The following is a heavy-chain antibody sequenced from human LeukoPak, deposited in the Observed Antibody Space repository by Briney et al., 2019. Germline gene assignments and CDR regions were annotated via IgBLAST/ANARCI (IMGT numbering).Heavy chain of an antibody. CDR3: ATGLYSGSYPPSY. Sequence: GGSLRLSCAASGFTFSSYSMNWVRQAPGKGLEWVSDISSSTGSIYYADSVKGRFTISRDNAKNSLYLQMNSLRAEDTAVYYCATGLYSGSYPPSYWGQGTLVTVSS. V-gene: IGHV3-48*01. D-gene: IGHD1-26*01. J-gene: IGHJ4*02. CDR1: GFTFSSYS. CDR2: ISSSTGSI.